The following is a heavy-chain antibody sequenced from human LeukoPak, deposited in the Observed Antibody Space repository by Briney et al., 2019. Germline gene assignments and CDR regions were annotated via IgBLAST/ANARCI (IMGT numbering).Heavy chain of an antibody. CDR3: PSGAYSWS. D-gene: IGHD6-13*01. Sequence: GGSLRLSCAASGFTFSNAWVSWVRQAPGKGLEWVGRIKSRTDGGTADFAAAVKGRFTISRDDSKNTLFLQMSSLKTEDTAVYYCPSGAYSWSWGQGTLVTVSS. V-gene: IGHV3-15*01. CDR1: GFTFSNAW. CDR2: IKSRTDGGTA. J-gene: IGHJ5*02.